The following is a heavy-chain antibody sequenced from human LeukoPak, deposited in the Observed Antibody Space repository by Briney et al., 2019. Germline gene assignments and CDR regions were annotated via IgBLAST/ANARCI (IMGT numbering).Heavy chain of an antibody. D-gene: IGHD5-12*01. V-gene: IGHV1-46*01. Sequence: ASVKVSCKASGYTFTSYYMHWVRQAPGQGLEWMGIINPSGGSTSYAQKFQGRVTMTRDMSTSTVYTELSSLRSEDTAVYYCARGDIGIYAFDIWGQGTMVTVSS. CDR1: GYTFTSYY. CDR2: INPSGGST. J-gene: IGHJ3*02. CDR3: ARGDIGIYAFDI.